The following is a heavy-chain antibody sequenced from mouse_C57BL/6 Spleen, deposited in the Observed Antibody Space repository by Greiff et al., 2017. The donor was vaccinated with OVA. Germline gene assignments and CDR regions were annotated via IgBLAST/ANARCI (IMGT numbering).Heavy chain of an antibody. V-gene: IGHV2-6*03. CDR3: ARRGGGYYDAMDY. D-gene: IGHD2-2*01. Sequence: VKLVESGPGLVAPSQSLSITCTVSGFSLTSYGVHWVRQPPGKGLEWLVVIWSDGSTTYNSALKSRLSISKDNSKSQVFLKMNSLQTDDTAMYYCARRGGGYYDAMDYWGQGTSVTVSS. CDR2: IWSDGST. CDR1: GFSLTSYG. J-gene: IGHJ4*01.